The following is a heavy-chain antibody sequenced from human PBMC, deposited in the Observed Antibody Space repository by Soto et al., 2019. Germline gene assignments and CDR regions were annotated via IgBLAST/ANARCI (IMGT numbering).Heavy chain of an antibody. CDR2: ISGSGGSS. Sequence: GGSLRLSCATSGFTVSNYAMSWVRQAPGKGLEWVSGISGSGGSSYYADSVKGRFTISRDNSKNTLNLQMDSLRAEDTAVYYCARASMVRPRYYMDVWGKGTTVTVSS. J-gene: IGHJ6*03. CDR3: ARASMVRPRYYMDV. D-gene: IGHD3-10*01. CDR1: GFTVSNYA. V-gene: IGHV3-23*01.